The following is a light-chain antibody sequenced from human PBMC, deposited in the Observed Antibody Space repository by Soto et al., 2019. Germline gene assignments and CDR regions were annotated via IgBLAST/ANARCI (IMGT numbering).Light chain of an antibody. V-gene: IGKV1D-12*01. CDR2: AAS. Sequence: DIQMTQSPSSVSASVGDRVTITCRASQGISSWLGWYQQKPGKAPKLLIYAASSLQSGVPSRFSGSGSGTDSTLPISSLQHEDFATYYCQQANSFPFTFGGGTKVEIK. CDR1: QGISSW. CDR3: QQANSFPFT. J-gene: IGKJ4*01.